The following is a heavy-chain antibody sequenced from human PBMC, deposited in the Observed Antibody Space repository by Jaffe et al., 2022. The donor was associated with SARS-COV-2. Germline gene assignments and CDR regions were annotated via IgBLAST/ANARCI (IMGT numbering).Heavy chain of an antibody. D-gene: IGHD3-10*01. CDR2: ISSSSSYI. CDR1: GFTFSSYS. V-gene: IGHV3-21*01. Sequence: EVQLVESGGGLVKPGGSLRLSCAASGFTFSSYSMNWVRQAPGKGLEWVSSISSSSSYIYYADSVKGRFTISRDNAKNSLYLQMNSLRAEDTAVYYCARDGRITMVRGVIAHDYWGQGTLVTVSS. CDR3: ARDGRITMVRGVIAHDY. J-gene: IGHJ4*02.